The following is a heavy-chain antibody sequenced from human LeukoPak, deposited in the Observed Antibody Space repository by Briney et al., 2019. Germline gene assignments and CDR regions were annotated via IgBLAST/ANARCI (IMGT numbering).Heavy chain of an antibody. CDR2: ISYDGSNK. Sequence: GGSLRLSCAASGFTFSTYGMHWVRQAPGKGLEWVAVISYDGSNKYDADSVRGRFAISGDNSKNILYLQMNSLRAEDTAVYYCARDRGYSYADYWGQGTLVTVSS. CDR1: GFTFSTYG. CDR3: ARDRGYSYADY. V-gene: IGHV3-30*03. D-gene: IGHD5-18*01. J-gene: IGHJ4*02.